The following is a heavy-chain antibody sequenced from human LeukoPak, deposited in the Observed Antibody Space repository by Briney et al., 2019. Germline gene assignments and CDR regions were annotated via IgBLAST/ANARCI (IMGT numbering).Heavy chain of an antibody. J-gene: IGHJ4*02. CDR2: ISSSSSYI. CDR3: AKDQLATVAIDY. D-gene: IGHD4-23*01. V-gene: IGHV3-21*01. CDR1: GFTFSSYS. Sequence: GGSLRLSCAASGFTFSSYSMNWVRQAPGKGLEWVSSISSSSSYIYYADSVKGRFTISRDNARNSLYLQMNSLRAEDTAVYYCAKDQLATVAIDYWGQGTLVTVSS.